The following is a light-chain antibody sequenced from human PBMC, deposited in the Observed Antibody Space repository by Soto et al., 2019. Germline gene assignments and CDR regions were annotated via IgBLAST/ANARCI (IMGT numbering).Light chain of an antibody. CDR2: SAS. CDR3: LQYGNPPYT. J-gene: IGKJ2*01. Sequence: TALTQSPGTLSLSPGERATLSCGASQSVSSNLLAWYQHKPGRAPRLLIYSASNRPAGIPDKFSGSGSGPDFTLTISSLAPEDFAVYYCLQYGNPPYTFGQGTKLEIK. CDR1: QSVSSNL. V-gene: IGKV3-20*01.